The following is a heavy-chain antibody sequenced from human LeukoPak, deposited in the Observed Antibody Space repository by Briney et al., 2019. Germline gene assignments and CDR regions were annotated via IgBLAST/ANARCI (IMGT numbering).Heavy chain of an antibody. CDR3: ARLSSGWYYGMDV. V-gene: IGHV3-53*01. CDR2: IYSGGST. Sequence: PGGSLRLSCAASGFTVSSNYMSWVRQAPGKGLEWVSVIYSGGSTYYADSVKGRFTISRDNSKNTLYLQMNSLRAEDTAVYYCARLSSGWYYGMDVWGKGTTVTVFS. J-gene: IGHJ6*04. D-gene: IGHD6-19*01. CDR1: GFTVSSNY.